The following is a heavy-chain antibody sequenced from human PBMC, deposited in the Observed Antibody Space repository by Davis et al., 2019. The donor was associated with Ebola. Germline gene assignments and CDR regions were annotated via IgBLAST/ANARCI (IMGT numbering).Heavy chain of an antibody. CDR2: ISYDGSNK. D-gene: IGHD3-22*01. CDR3: ARECYDSSGYYYGLPGDY. Sequence: GGSLRLSCAASGFIFSSYWMNWVRQAPGKGLEWVAVISYDGSNKYYADSVKGRFTISRDNSKNTLYLQMNSLRAEDTAVYYCARECYDSSGYYYGLPGDYWGQGTLVTVSS. CDR1: GFIFSSYW. V-gene: IGHV3-30*03. J-gene: IGHJ4*02.